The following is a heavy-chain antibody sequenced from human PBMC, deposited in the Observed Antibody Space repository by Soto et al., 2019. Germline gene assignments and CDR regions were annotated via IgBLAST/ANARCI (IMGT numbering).Heavy chain of an antibody. CDR3: ARDRERGGVYYYGMDG. Sequence: PWGCLLLSCAASGFTFSSYAMHWVRQAPGKGLDLVALTSHPRSNKYYADSVNGRFTISIANSKNTLYRQMNSLSAEDTAVYYCARDRERGGVYYYGMDGWGQGTTVTVSS. J-gene: IGHJ6*02. CDR1: GFTFSSYA. D-gene: IGHD1-1*01. CDR2: TSHPRSNK. V-gene: IGHV3-30-3*01.